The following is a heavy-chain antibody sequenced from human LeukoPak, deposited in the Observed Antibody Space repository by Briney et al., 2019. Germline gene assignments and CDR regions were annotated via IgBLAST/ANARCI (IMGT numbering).Heavy chain of an antibody. CDR1: GYTFINYG. V-gene: IGHV1-18*01. Sequence: GASVKVSCKASGYTFINYGINWVQQAPGRGLEWMGWISAYNGNTNYAQSLQGRVTMTTDTSTSTVYMETRSLTSDDTAVYYCARDLDQYNGRFGGFGHDFWGQGTLVTVSS. CDR3: ARDLDQYNGRFGGFGHDF. D-gene: IGHD3-10*01. J-gene: IGHJ4*02. CDR2: ISAYNGNT.